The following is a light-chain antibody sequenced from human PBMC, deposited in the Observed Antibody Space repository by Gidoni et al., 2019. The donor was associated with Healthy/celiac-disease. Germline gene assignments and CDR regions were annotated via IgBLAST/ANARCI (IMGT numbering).Light chain of an antibody. CDR3: NSRDSSGNHLV. CDR1: SLRSYY. J-gene: IGLJ2*01. Sequence: SSELTQDPAVSVALGPTVRITCQGDSLRSYYASWYQQKPGQAPVLVIYGKNNRPSGIPDRFSGSSSGNTASLTTTGAQAEDEADYYCNSRDSSGNHLVFGGGTKLTVL. V-gene: IGLV3-19*01. CDR2: GKN.